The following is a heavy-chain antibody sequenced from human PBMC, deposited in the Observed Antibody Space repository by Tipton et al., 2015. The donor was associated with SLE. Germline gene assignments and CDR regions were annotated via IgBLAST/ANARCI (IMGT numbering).Heavy chain of an antibody. CDR1: DGSLSGYY. D-gene: IGHD3-3*01. J-gene: IGHJ3*01. CDR2: ISHDGGA. Sequence: TLSLTCTVFDGSLSGYYWAWLRQSPGKGLEWIGEISHDGGANYNPSLESRGTISLETSKNQFSLKLTSVTAADTAVYYCARIFGGYYPNDAFDVWGQGTMVTVSS. V-gene: IGHV4-34*01. CDR3: ARIFGGYYPNDAFDV.